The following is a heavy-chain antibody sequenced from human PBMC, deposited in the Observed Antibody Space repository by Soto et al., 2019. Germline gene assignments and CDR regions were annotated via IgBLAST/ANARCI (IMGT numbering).Heavy chain of an antibody. V-gene: IGHV4-59*01. D-gene: IGHD2-15*01. CDR3: ARVRLVRKMVVAATPVWWFVP. CDR2: IYYSGST. CDR1: GGSISSYY. Sequence: SETLSLTCTVSGGSISSYYWSWIRQPPGKGLEWIGYIYYSGSTNYNPSLKSRVTISVDTSKNQFSLKLSSVTAADTAVYYCARVRLVRKMVVAATPVWWFVPWGQGTLVTVSS. J-gene: IGHJ5*02.